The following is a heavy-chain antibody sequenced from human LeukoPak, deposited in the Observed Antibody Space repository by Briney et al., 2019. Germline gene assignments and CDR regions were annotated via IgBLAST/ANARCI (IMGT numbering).Heavy chain of an antibody. CDR3: ARTTVVTRDAFDI. Sequence: GGSLRLSCAASGFTFSSYGMHWVRQAPGKGLEWVAFIRYDGSNKYYADSVKGRFTISRDNSKNTLYLQMNSLRAEGTAVYYCARTTVVTRDAFDIWGQGTMVTVSS. D-gene: IGHD4-23*01. CDR2: IRYDGSNK. CDR1: GFTFSSYG. V-gene: IGHV3-30*02. J-gene: IGHJ3*02.